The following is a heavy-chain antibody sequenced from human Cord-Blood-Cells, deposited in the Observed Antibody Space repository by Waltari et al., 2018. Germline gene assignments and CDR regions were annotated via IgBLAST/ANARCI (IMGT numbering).Heavy chain of an antibody. V-gene: IGHV4-34*01. Sequence: QVQLQQWGAGLLKPSETLSLTCAVYGGSFSGYYWSWIRQPPGKGLEWIGEINHSGSTNYIPSLKSQVTISVDTSKNQFSLKLSSVTAADTAVYYCARDVADCSGGSCYHAFDIWGQGTMVTVSS. CDR3: ARDVADCSGGSCYHAFDI. J-gene: IGHJ3*02. D-gene: IGHD2-15*01. CDR1: GGSFSGYY. CDR2: INHSGST.